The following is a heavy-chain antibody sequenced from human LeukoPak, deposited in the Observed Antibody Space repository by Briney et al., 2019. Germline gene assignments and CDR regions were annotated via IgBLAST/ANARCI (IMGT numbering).Heavy chain of an antibody. V-gene: IGHV3-7*04. CDR1: PFTSSGHW. J-gene: IGHJ4*02. CDR2: IKEDGSEK. CDR3: ARGPSSQFRTDY. Sequence: GGSLRLSCAASPFTSSGHWMSWVRQAPGKGLEWVANIKEDGSEKYYLDSVKGRFTISRDNAKNSLHLQINSLRVEDTAVYYCARGPSSQFRTDYWGQGTLVTVSS. D-gene: IGHD2-2*01.